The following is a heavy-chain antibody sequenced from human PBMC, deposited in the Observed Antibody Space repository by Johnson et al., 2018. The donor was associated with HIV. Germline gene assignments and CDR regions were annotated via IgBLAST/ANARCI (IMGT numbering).Heavy chain of an antibody. Sequence: VQLVESGGGLVQPGGSLRLSCAASGFIVSSNYMSWVRQAPGKGLEWVSVLYSGGSTYYADSVKGRFSISRDNATKSLYLQMNSLRAEDTALYYCERDGGETIVGVIAGRPPEDHDAFDIWGQGTMVTVSS. J-gene: IGHJ3*02. D-gene: IGHD2-21*01. CDR2: LYSGGST. CDR3: ERDGGETIVGVIAGRPPEDHDAFDI. CDR1: GFIVSSNY. V-gene: IGHV3-66*01.